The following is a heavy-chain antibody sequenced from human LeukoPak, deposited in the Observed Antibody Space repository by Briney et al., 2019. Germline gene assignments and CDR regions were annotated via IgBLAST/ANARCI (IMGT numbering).Heavy chain of an antibody. CDR3: AKYEQAYFDY. CDR2: IIGSGGTT. J-gene: IGHJ4*02. CDR1: GFTFNSYA. D-gene: IGHD1/OR15-1a*01. V-gene: IGHV3-23*01. Sequence: GGSLRLSCAASGFTFNSYAMSWVRQAPGRGLEWVSSIIGSGGTTHYADSVKGRFTISRDNSRNTLYLQMNSLRAEDTAVYYCAKYEQAYFDYWGQGTLVTVSP.